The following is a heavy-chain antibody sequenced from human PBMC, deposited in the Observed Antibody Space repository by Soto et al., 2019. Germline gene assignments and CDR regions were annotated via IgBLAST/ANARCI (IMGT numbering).Heavy chain of an antibody. Sequence: EVQLVESGGGLVQPGGSLRLSCAASGFTFSTYWMHWVRQPPGKGLVWVSRINQDGSNTAYADSVKGRFPISRDNAQSALNLQINSLRAEDTAVYYSARDPLIGTTDSGLEVWCQGTTVSVSS. CDR2: INQDGSNT. V-gene: IGHV3-74*01. D-gene: IGHD1-7*01. CDR1: GFTFSTYW. CDR3: ARDPLIGTTDSGLEV. J-gene: IGHJ6*02.